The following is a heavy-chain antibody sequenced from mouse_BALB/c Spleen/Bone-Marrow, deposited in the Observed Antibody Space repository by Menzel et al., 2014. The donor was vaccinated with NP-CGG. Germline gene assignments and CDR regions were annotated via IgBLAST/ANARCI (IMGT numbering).Heavy chain of an antibody. D-gene: IGHD2-14*01. CDR3: ARGGYRYDETMDY. CDR1: GYTFTDYA. Sequence: QVQLKQSGPELVRPGVSVKISCKGSGYTFTDYAMHWVKRSHAKSLEWIGLISTFSGNTNYNQKFKGKATMTVDKSSSTAYMELARLTSEDSAIYYCARGGYRYDETMDYWGQGTSVTVSS. CDR2: ISTFSGNT. J-gene: IGHJ4*01. V-gene: IGHV1S137*01.